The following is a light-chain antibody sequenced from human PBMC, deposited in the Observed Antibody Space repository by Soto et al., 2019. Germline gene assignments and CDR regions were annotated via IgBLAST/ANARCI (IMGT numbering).Light chain of an antibody. CDR3: ETWDTNTRV. CDR2: LEGSGSY. CDR1: SGHSTYI. Sequence: QLVLAQSSSASASLGSSVKLTCTLSSGHSTYIIEWHQLQPGKAPRYLMNLEGSGSYNKGSGVPDRFSGSSSGADRYLTISNLQFEDEADYYCETWDTNTRVFGTGTKVTVL. J-gene: IGLJ1*01. V-gene: IGLV4-60*02.